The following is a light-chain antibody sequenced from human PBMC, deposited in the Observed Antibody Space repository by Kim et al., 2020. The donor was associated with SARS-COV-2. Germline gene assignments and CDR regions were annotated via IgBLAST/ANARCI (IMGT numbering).Light chain of an antibody. CDR3: QVWDSSSDDRV. Sequence: SYELTQPPSVSVAPGKTARITCGGNNIGSKSVHWYQQKPGQAPVLVIYYDSERPSGIPERFSGSNSGNTATLTTSRVEAGDEADYYCQVWDSSSDDRVF. CDR1: NIGSKS. CDR2: YDS. J-gene: IGLJ3*02. V-gene: IGLV3-21*04.